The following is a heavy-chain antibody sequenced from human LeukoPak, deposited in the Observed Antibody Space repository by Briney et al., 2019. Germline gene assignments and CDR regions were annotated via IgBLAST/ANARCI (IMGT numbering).Heavy chain of an antibody. Sequence: GGSLRLSCAASGSTFSSYGMHWVRQAPGKGLEWVAVIWYDGRNQYYADSVKGRFTISRDNSKNTLYLQMNTLRAEDTAVYYCARRYSSGWWIDYWGQGTLVTVSS. CDR3: ARRYSSGWWIDY. V-gene: IGHV3-33*03. J-gene: IGHJ4*02. CDR2: IWYDGRNQ. D-gene: IGHD6-19*01. CDR1: GSTFSSYG.